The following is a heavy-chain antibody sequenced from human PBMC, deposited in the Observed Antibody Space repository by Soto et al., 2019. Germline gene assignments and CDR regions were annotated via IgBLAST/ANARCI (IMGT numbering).Heavy chain of an antibody. CDR3: ARVRVGATSRRLHTRYYYYGMDV. D-gene: IGHD1-26*01. J-gene: IGHJ6*02. V-gene: IGHV3-30-3*01. Sequence: GGSLRLSCAASGFTFSSYAMHWVRQAPGKGLEWVAVISYDGSNKYYADSVKGRFTISRDNSKNRLYLQMNSLRAEDTAVYYCARVRVGATSRRLHTRYYYYGMDVWGQGTTVTVSS. CDR1: GFTFSSYA. CDR2: ISYDGSNK.